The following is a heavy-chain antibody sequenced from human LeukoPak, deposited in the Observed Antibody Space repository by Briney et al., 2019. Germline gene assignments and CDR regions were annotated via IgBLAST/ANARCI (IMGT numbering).Heavy chain of an antibody. D-gene: IGHD6-19*01. J-gene: IGHJ6*03. V-gene: IGHV3-30*03. Sequence: GGSLRLSCAASGFTFSSYSMNWVRQAPGKGLEWVAVISYDGSNKYYADSVKGRFTISRDNSKNTLYLQMNSLRAEDTAVYYCARTGYSSGWYTLRGYYYYMDVWGKGTTVTVSS. CDR2: ISYDGSNK. CDR1: GFTFSSYS. CDR3: ARTGYSSGWYTLRGYYYYMDV.